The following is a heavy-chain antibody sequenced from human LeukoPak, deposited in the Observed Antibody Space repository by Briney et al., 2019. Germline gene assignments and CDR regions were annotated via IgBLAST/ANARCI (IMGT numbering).Heavy chain of an antibody. CDR3: AKVGYSSGRYSGWFDP. V-gene: IGHV4-39*01. CDR2: IYYSGST. D-gene: IGHD6-19*01. J-gene: IGHJ5*02. Sequence: SETLSLTCTVSGGSISSRSYYWGWIRQPPGKGLEWIGSIYYSGSTYHNPSLKSRVTISVDTSKNQFSLKLSSVTAADTAVYYCAKVGYSSGRYSGWFDPWGQGTLVTVSS. CDR1: GGSISSRSYY.